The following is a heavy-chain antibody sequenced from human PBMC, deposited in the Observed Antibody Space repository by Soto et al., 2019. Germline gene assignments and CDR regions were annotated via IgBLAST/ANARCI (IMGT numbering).Heavy chain of an antibody. J-gene: IGHJ6*02. D-gene: IGHD3-22*01. CDR2: ISGSGGST. V-gene: IGHV3-23*01. CDR1: VFTFSSYA. Sequence: GGSLRLSCAASVFTFSSYAMSWVRQAPGKGLEWVSAISGSGGSTYYADSVKGRFTISRDNSKNTLYLQMNSLRAEDTAVYYCAKVFYDSSGYYSGYYYGMDVWGQGTTVTVSS. CDR3: AKVFYDSSGYYSGYYYGMDV.